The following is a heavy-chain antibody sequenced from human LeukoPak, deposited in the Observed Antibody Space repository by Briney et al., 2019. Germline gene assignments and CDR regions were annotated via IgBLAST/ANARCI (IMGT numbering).Heavy chain of an antibody. J-gene: IGHJ4*02. Sequence: GASVKVSCKASGYTFTGYYMHWVRQAPGQGLEWMGWINPNNGGTNYARKFHGRVTMTRDTSISTLYMELSSLRSDDTAVYYCARAYCSAGDRYEFDYWGQGTLVTVSS. CDR2: INPNNGGT. CDR1: GYTFTGYY. V-gene: IGHV1-2*02. CDR3: ARAYCSAGDRYEFDY. D-gene: IGHD2-15*01.